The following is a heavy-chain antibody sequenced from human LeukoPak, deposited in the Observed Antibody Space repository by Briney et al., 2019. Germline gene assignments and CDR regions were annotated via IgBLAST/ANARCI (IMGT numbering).Heavy chain of an antibody. CDR2: IYTSGST. CDR1: GGSISRGSYY. Sequence: PSQTLSLTCTVSGGSISRGSYYWSWIRQPAGKGLEWIGRIYTSGSTNYNPSLKSRDTISVDTAKNQFSLKLSSLTAADTAVYYCAKEGAQYYYDSSGYYTPDDTHYDYWGQGTLVTVSS. J-gene: IGHJ4*02. CDR3: AKEGAQYYYDSSGYYTPDDTHYDY. D-gene: IGHD3-22*01. V-gene: IGHV4-61*02.